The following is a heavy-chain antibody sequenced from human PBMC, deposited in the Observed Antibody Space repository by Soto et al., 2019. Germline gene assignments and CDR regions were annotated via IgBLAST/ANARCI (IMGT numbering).Heavy chain of an antibody. CDR1: GVTFSSFA. J-gene: IGHJ5*02. CDR2: IIPIFRTP. D-gene: IGHD5-12*01. Sequence: QVQLVQSGAEVKQPGSSVKVSCQASGVTFSSFAISWVRQAPGQGLEWMGGIIPIFRTPNYAQNFQGRVTITADESTSSVYMELSRLRSEDTAVYYCARSTGSGFRPGTHRFNRFDPGGQGTLVTVSS. V-gene: IGHV1-69*01. CDR3: ARSTGSGFRPGTHRFNRFDP.